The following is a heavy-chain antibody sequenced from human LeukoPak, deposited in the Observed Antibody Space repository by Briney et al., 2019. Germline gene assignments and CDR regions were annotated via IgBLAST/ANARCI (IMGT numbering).Heavy chain of an antibody. Sequence: RGCLRLSCAASGLTLSSDGMRWVRHAPGKGLGWVVFISLDGSNTYYTDSVKGPFTISRDNSKNTLYLQMNSLTTEDTAVYYCARTREAAATGLDAFDIWGQGTMVTVSS. V-gene: IGHV3-30*03. D-gene: IGHD6-13*01. CDR1: GLTLSSDG. CDR2: ISLDGSNT. J-gene: IGHJ3*02. CDR3: ARTREAAATGLDAFDI.